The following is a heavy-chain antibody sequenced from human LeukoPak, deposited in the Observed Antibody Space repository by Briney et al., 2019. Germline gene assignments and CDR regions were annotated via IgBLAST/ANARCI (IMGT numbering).Heavy chain of an antibody. CDR3: AKDAYDFWSGYLSYYYYYYMDV. V-gene: IGHV3-23*01. J-gene: IGHJ6*03. CDR2: ISGSGGST. Sequence: GGSLRLSCAASGFTFSSYAMSWVRQAPGKGLEWVSAISGSGGSTYYADSVEGRFTISRDNSKNTLYLQMNSLRAEDTAVYYCAKDAYDFWSGYLSYYYYYYMDVWGKGTTVTVSS. CDR1: GFTFSSYA. D-gene: IGHD3-3*01.